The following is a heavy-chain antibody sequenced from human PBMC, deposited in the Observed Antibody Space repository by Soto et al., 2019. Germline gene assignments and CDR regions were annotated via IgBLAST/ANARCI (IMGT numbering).Heavy chain of an antibody. V-gene: IGHV3-74*01. D-gene: IGHD6-19*01. CDR1: GFTFSNYW. J-gene: IGHJ4*02. Sequence: EVQLVESGGGLVQPGGSLRLSCAASGFTFSNYWMHWVRQAPGKGLVWVSRINSDGSTTSHADSVKGRFTISRDNAKNPLYLKMNSLRAEDTAVYYCARLPGYSTGWTPFDFWGQGTQVTVSS. CDR2: INSDGSTT. CDR3: ARLPGYSTGWTPFDF.